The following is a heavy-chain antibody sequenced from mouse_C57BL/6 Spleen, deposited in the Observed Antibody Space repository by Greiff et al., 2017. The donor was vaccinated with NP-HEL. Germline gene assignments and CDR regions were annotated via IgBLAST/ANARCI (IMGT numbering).Heavy chain of an antibody. J-gene: IGHJ3*01. CDR3: ARMGIYYGYDGGFAY. CDR2: IWSGGST. V-gene: IGHV2-2*01. CDR1: GFSLTSYG. D-gene: IGHD2-2*01. Sequence: VQLQQSGPGLVQPSQSLSITCTVSGFSLTSYGVHWVRQSPGKGLEWLGVIWSGGSTDYNAAFISRLSISKDNSKSQVFFKMNSLQADDTAIYYCARMGIYYGYDGGFAYWGQGTLVTVSA.